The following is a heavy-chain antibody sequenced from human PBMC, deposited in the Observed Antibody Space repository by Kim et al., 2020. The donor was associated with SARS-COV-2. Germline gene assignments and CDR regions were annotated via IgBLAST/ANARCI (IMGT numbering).Heavy chain of an antibody. CDR3: ARRPQYSGGWTGGFDV. D-gene: IGHD6-19*01. V-gene: IGHV4-39*01. CDR1: GGPINTGTHY. J-gene: IGHJ3*01. Sequence: SETLSLTCFVSGGPINTGTHYWGWIRQSPGKGLEWIGSVFYGGSTDYNPSLKSRVSISVDTSQRQLSLRLTSVTAADTAVYYCARRPQYSGGWTGGFDVWGQGTLVTVSS. CDR2: VFYGGST.